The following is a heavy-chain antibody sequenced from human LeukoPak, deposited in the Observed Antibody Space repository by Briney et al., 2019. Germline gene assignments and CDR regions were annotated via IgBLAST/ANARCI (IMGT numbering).Heavy chain of an antibody. CDR2: IIPILGIA. CDR1: GGTFSSYA. D-gene: IGHD4-17*01. Sequence: SVKVSCKASGGTFSSYAISWVRQAPGQGLEWMGRIIPILGIANYAQKFQGRVTITADKSTSTAYMELSSLRSEDTAVYYCARSLGAYGDYAGDYWGQGTLVTVSS. V-gene: IGHV1-69*04. J-gene: IGHJ4*02. CDR3: ARSLGAYGDYAGDY.